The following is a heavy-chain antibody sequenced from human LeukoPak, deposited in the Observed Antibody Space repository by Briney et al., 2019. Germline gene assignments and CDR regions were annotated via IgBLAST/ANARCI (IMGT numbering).Heavy chain of an antibody. J-gene: IGHJ4*02. CDR2: IRYDESNK. Sequence: GGSLRLSCAASGFTFSSYGMHWVRQAPGKGLEWVAFIRYDESNKYYADSVKGRFTISRDNSKNTLYLQMNSLRAEDTAVYYCAKIAEAAAANYWGQGTLVTVSS. CDR1: GFTFSSYG. CDR3: AKIAEAAAANY. V-gene: IGHV3-30*02. D-gene: IGHD6-13*01.